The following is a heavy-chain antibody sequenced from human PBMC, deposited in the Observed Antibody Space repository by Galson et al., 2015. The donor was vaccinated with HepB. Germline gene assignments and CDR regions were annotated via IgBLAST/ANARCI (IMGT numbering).Heavy chain of an antibody. Sequence: SVKVSCKASGGTFSSYTISWMRQAPGQGLEWMGRIIPILGIANYAQKFQGRVTITADKSTSTAYMELSSLRSEDTAVYYCARDMYYYDSSGYYYVDWGQGTLVTVSS. J-gene: IGHJ4*02. CDR3: ARDMYYYDSSGYYYVD. V-gene: IGHV1-69*04. CDR2: IIPILGIA. CDR1: GGTFSSYT. D-gene: IGHD3-22*01.